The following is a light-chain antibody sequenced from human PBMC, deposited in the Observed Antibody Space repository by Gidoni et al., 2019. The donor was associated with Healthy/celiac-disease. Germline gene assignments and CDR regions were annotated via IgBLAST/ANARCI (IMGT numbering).Light chain of an antibody. J-gene: IGLJ2*01. CDR2: EVS. V-gene: IGLV2-23*02. CDR1: SSAVGSYKL. Sequence: QSAMTQPPSGSGSPGQSITISCTGTSSAVGSYKLVFWYQQHPGKAPKLMIYEVSKRPSGVSNRFSGSKSGNTASLTISGLQAEDEADYYCCSYAGSHVVFGGGTKLTVL. CDR3: CSYAGSHVV.